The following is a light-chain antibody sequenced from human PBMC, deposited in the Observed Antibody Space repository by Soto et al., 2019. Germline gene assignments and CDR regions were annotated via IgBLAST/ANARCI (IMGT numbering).Light chain of an antibody. CDR2: GAS. J-gene: IGKJ4*01. CDR3: QQCSNWPT. Sequence: EIVLTQSPGTLSLSPGERATFSCRASQSVSSSYIAWYQQKRGQAPRRLIYGASIRATGIPDRFSGSGSGTDFTLTISRLEPEDFAVYYCQQCSNWPTFGGGTKVDIK. CDR1: QSVSSSY. V-gene: IGKV3D-20*02.